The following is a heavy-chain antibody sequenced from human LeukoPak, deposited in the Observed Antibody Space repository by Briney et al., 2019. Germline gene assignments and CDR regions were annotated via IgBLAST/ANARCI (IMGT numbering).Heavy chain of an antibody. CDR2: IRYDGSNK. CDR3: ATLPYYYDSSGSYYFDY. CDR1: GFTFSSYA. J-gene: IGHJ4*02. V-gene: IGHV3-30*04. D-gene: IGHD3-22*01. Sequence: GRSLRLSCAASGFTFSSYAMHWVRQAPGKGLEWVAFIRYDGSNKYYADSVKGRFTISRDNSKNTLYLQMNSLRVEDTAVYYCATLPYYYDSSGSYYFDYWGQGTLVTVSS.